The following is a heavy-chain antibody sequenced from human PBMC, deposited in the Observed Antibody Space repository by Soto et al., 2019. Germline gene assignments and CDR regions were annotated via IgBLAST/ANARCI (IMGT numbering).Heavy chain of an antibody. Sequence: EVQLLESGGDLVQPGGSLRLSCAASGFTFSSYAMTWVRQAPGKGLDWVSTISGSGGTTYYADSVKGRFTISRDNSKNTLYLQMNSLRAEDTAVYYCTKQTVVGGLSYFDYWGQGTLVIVSS. CDR1: GFTFSSYA. CDR2: ISGSGGTT. CDR3: TKQTVVGGLSYFDY. D-gene: IGHD2-15*01. V-gene: IGHV3-23*01. J-gene: IGHJ4*02.